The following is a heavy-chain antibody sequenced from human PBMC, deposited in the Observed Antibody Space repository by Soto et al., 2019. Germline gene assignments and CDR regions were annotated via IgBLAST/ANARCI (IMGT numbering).Heavy chain of an antibody. CDR2: IYWDDEK. J-gene: IGHJ4*02. CDR3: AHRAYFDSGKQFDY. D-gene: IGHD3-10*01. Sequence: QITLKESGPTLVKPTQTLTLTCTFSGFSLSTSGVGVGWIRQPPGKALEWLAIIYWDDEKRYSVSLKTRLTVTKDTSKNQVVLTMTNVDPVDTATYYCAHRAYFDSGKQFDYWGQGTLVSVSS. V-gene: IGHV2-5*02. CDR1: GFSLSTSGVG.